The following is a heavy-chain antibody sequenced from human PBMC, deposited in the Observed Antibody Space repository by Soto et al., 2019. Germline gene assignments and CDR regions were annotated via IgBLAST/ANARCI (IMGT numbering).Heavy chain of an antibody. D-gene: IGHD2-8*02. CDR2: VTHDGSLY. CDR1: GFTFSSCA. CDR3: VKDRSDTWSVDY. J-gene: IGHJ4*02. Sequence: QVQLVESGGGVVQPGRSLRLSCVASGFTFSSCAMHWVRQVPGKGLEWLAVVTHDGSLYPYADSVKGRFSISRDNSRKTLYLQMNLLRPEDTAVYYCVKDRSDTWSVDYWGQGTLVTVSS. V-gene: IGHV3-30*18.